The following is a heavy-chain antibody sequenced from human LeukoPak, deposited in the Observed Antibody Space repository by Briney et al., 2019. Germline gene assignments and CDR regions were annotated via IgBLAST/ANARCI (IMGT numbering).Heavy chain of an antibody. CDR3: AKDQQWGGFDY. D-gene: IGHD1-26*01. CDR1: GFTFSSSA. V-gene: IGHV3-23*01. J-gene: IGHJ4*02. Sequence: GGSLRLSCAASGFTFSSSAMSWVRQVPGKGLEWVSAISGSGGSTYYADSVKGRFTISRDNSKNTLYLQMNSLRAEDTAVYYCAKDQQWGGFDYWGQGTLVTVSS. CDR2: ISGSGGST.